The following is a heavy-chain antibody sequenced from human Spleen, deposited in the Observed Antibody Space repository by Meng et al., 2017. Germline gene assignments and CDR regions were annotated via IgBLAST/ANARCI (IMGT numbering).Heavy chain of an antibody. CDR3: ARVVTMVRGVIIMSHGAFDI. V-gene: IGHV1-46*01. D-gene: IGHD3-10*01. Sequence: ASVKVSCKASGYTFTSYYMHWVRQAPGQGLEWMGMINPRGGGTSYAQKFQGRVTMTRDTSTSTVYMELSSLRSEDTAVYYCARVVTMVRGVIIMSHGAFDIWGQGTMVTVSS. CDR1: GYTFTSYY. CDR2: INPRGGGT. J-gene: IGHJ3*02.